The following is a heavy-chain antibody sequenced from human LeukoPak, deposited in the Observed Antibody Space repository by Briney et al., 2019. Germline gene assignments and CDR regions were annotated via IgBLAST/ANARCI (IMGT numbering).Heavy chain of an antibody. Sequence: GGTLRLSCAASGFTFSSYGMSWVRQAPGKEPEWVSAISGSGGSTYYADSVKGRFTISRDNSKNTLYLQMKSLRAEDTAVYYCARADSSGYYLVGGFDIWGQGTMVTVSS. CDR1: GFTFSSYG. V-gene: IGHV3-23*01. CDR3: ARADSSGYYLVGGFDI. J-gene: IGHJ3*02. D-gene: IGHD3-22*01. CDR2: ISGSGGST.